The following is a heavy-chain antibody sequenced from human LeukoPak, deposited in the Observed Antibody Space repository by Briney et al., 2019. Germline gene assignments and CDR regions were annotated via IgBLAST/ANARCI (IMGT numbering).Heavy chain of an antibody. CDR2: INPNSGGT. CDR3: ARDLYRKYCSSTSCPYYYYMDV. J-gene: IGHJ6*03. Sequence: ASVKVSCKASGYTFTGYYMHWVRQAPGQGLEWMGWINPNSGGTNYAQKFQGRVTMTRDTSISTAYMELSRLRSDDTAVYYCARDLYRKYCSSTSCPYYYYMDVWGKGTTVTVSS. CDR1: GYTFTGYY. D-gene: IGHD2-2*01. V-gene: IGHV1-2*02.